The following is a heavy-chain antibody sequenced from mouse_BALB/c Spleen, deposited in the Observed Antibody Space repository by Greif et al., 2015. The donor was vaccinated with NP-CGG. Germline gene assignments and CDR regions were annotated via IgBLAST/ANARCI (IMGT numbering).Heavy chain of an antibody. J-gene: IGHJ3*01. Sequence: EVQLQQSGAELVKPGASVKLSCTPSGFNIKDTYMHWVKQRPEQGLEWIGRIDPANANPKYDPKFQGKATITPDASSNTAYLQSNSLTSEDNAVYCWANAYYKALRFANWGQGTLVTVAA. CDR2: IDPANANP. CDR1: GFNIKDTY. D-gene: IGHD2-12*01. CDR3: ANAYYKALRFAN. V-gene: IGHV14-3*02.